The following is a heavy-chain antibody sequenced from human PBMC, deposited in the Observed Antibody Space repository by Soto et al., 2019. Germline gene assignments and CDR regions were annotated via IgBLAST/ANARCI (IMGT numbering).Heavy chain of an antibody. CDR3: ARGRQDIVLVPAAPYYYGMDV. D-gene: IGHD2-2*01. CDR1: GYTFTSYG. J-gene: IGHJ6*02. Sequence: ASLKVSCKASGYTFTSYGISWVRQAPGQGLEWMGWISAYNGNTNYAQKLQGRVTMTTDTSTSTAYMELRSLRSDDTAVYYCARGRQDIVLVPAAPYYYGMDVWGQGTTVTVS. V-gene: IGHV1-18*01. CDR2: ISAYNGNT.